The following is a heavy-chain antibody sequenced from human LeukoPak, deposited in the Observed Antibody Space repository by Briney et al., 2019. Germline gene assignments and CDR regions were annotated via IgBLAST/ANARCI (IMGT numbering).Heavy chain of an antibody. Sequence: GGSLRLSCAASGFTFSENWMYWVRHAPGGGLVWVSCINSAGDSTRSADSVKGRFTISRDNAKNTLYLQMNSLRAEDTAVYYCARYNRSGLGYDHWGQGTLVTVSS. J-gene: IGHJ4*02. CDR1: GFTFSENW. CDR2: INSAGDST. D-gene: IGHD3-22*01. V-gene: IGHV3-74*01. CDR3: ARYNRSGLGYDH.